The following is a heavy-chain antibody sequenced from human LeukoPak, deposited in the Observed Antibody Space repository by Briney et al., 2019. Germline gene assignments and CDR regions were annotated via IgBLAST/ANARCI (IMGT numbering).Heavy chain of an antibody. Sequence: GGSLRLSCAASGFTFSSYGMHWVRQAPGKGLEWAAVISYDGSNKYYADSVKGRFTISRDNSKNTLYLQMNSLRAEDTAVYYCATERGITMIVVAPDFDYWGQGTLVTVSS. D-gene: IGHD3-22*01. V-gene: IGHV3-30*03. J-gene: IGHJ4*02. CDR3: ATERGITMIVVAPDFDY. CDR2: ISYDGSNK. CDR1: GFTFSSYG.